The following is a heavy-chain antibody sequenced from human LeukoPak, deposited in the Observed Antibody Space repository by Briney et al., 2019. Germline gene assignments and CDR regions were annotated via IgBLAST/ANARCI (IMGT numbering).Heavy chain of an antibody. D-gene: IGHD2-21*01. CDR3: ARDSMWPLPGGRDV. CDR1: GLTFGDYA. Sequence: GGSLGLSCAASGLTFGDYAMHWVRQAPGKGLEWVSGIVWNSGSIAYADAVKGRFTISRDNSKNTLYLQMNSLRAEDMAVYYCARDSMWPLPGGRDVWAQGTRVPVSS. J-gene: IGHJ6*02. V-gene: IGHV3-9*03. CDR2: IVWNSGSI.